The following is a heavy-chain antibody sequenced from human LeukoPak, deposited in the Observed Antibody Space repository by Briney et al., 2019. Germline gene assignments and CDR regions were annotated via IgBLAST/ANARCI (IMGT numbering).Heavy chain of an antibody. CDR1: GYSFNTYW. V-gene: IGHV5-51*01. Sequence: GESLKISCKGSGYSFNTYWIGWVRQMPGKGLEWMGIIYPGDSDTRYSPSFQGQVTISADKSISTAYLQWSSLKASDTAMYYCARLQMATIRGIDYWGQGTLVTVSS. CDR3: ARLQMATIRGIDY. D-gene: IGHD5-24*01. CDR2: IYPGDSDT. J-gene: IGHJ4*02.